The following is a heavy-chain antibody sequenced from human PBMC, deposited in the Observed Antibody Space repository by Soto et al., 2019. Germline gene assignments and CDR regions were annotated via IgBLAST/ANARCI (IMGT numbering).Heavy chain of an antibody. CDR3: ANGATVTSDY. CDR1: SYA. CDR2: IRGSGGST. D-gene: IGHD4-17*01. J-gene: IGHJ4*02. Sequence: SYAMYWVRQAPGKGLECVSAIRGSGGSTYYADSVKGRFTISRDNSKNTLYLQMNSLRAEDTAVYYCANGATVTSDYWGQGTLVTVSS. V-gene: IGHV3-23*01.